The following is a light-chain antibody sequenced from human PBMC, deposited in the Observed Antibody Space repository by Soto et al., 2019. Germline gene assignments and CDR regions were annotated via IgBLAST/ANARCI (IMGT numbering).Light chain of an antibody. CDR2: GDN. CDR3: QSYDISLHNYV. CDR1: TSNIGAPYD. V-gene: IGLV1-40*01. J-gene: IGLJ1*01. Sequence: QSVLTQPPSVSGARGQRVSISWTGSTSNIGAPYDVHWYQHLPGTAPKLLIYGDNNRPSGVPDRFSGSKSGTSASLAITRLQAEDEADYYCQSYDISLHNYVFGTGTKVTVL.